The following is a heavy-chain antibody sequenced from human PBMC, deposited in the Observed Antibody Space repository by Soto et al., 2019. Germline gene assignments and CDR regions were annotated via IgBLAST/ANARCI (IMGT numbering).Heavy chain of an antibody. D-gene: IGHD2-15*01. Sequence: GGSLRLSCAASGFTFSSYAMHWVRQAPGKGLEWVAVISYDGSNKYYADSVKGRFTISRDNSKNTLYLQMNSLRAEDTAVYYCARGLSARGVVAALDVWGQGTTVTVSS. CDR1: GFTFSSYA. CDR2: ISYDGSNK. J-gene: IGHJ6*02. V-gene: IGHV3-30-3*01. CDR3: ARGLSARGVVAALDV.